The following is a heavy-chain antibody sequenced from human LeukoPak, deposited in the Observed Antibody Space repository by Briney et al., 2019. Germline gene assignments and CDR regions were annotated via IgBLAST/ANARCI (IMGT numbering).Heavy chain of an antibody. CDR2: IFYSGTT. Sequence: SETLSPTCTVSGGFLSSSSYYWGWIRQPPGKGLEWIGSIFYSGTTYYNPSLKTRVPLSVDTSKHQFPLKLSSVTPASTAVYYCARHLVVAASQTIFYYYGMDVWGQGTTVTVSS. D-gene: IGHD2-15*01. CDR1: GGFLSSSSYY. CDR3: ARHLVVAASQTIFYYYGMDV. J-gene: IGHJ6*02. V-gene: IGHV4-39*01.